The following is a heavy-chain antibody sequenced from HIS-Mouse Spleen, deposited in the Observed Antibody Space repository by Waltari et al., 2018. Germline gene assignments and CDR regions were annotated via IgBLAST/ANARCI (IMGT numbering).Heavy chain of an antibody. Sequence: QLQLQESGPGLVKPSETLSLTCTVAGCSISSSSYYWGWRRQPPGKGLEWIGSIYYSGSTYYNPSLKSRVTISVDTSKNQFSLKLSSVTAADTAVYYCAYGDYFDYWGQGTLVTVSS. V-gene: IGHV4-39*01. D-gene: IGHD4-17*01. CDR1: GCSISSSSYY. CDR3: AYGDYFDY. J-gene: IGHJ4*02. CDR2: IYYSGST.